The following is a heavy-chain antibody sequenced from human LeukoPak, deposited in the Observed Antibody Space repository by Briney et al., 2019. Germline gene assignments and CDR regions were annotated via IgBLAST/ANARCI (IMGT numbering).Heavy chain of an antibody. CDR2: IHPSGTF. CDR3: ARGRDRSKAGDH. J-gene: IGHJ4*02. CDR1: GGSCDDYY. V-gene: IGHV4-34*01. Sequence: SETLSLTCTVYGGSCDDYYCTWIRQPPGKGLEWIGEIHPSGTFYYNSSLRRRATISIDTSKTQFSLRLTSVTAADTAFYYCARGRDRSKAGDHWGQGTLVTVSS. D-gene: IGHD5-24*01.